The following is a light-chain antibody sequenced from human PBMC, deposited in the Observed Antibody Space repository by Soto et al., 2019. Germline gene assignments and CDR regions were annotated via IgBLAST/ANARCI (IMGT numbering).Light chain of an antibody. Sequence: QAVLTQPASVSVSPGQSITISCTGTSSDVGPYNYVSWYQQHPGKAPKLMIYDVSDRPSGVSARFSGSKPGYTASLTISGLQAEDEADYYCASYTTSATYVFGTGTKVTVL. CDR1: SSDVGPYNY. V-gene: IGLV2-14*03. CDR2: DVS. J-gene: IGLJ1*01. CDR3: ASYTTSATYV.